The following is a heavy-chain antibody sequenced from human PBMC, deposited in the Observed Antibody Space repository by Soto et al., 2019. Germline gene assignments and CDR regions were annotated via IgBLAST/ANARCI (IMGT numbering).Heavy chain of an antibody. J-gene: IGHJ5*01. Sequence: LVTLSLTCPVSGLSIHNSDPFLTWIRQPPGKGLQFIASVYHNGGAHYNSSLKSRVTISVDTANNQVSLRMRSLTAADTAFYYCGRVVEGATRHTDPDSRGQGLLVTVSS. CDR2: VYHNGGA. CDR1: GLSIHNSDPF. D-gene: IGHD2-21*01. V-gene: IGHV4-39*01. CDR3: GRVVEGATRHTDPDS.